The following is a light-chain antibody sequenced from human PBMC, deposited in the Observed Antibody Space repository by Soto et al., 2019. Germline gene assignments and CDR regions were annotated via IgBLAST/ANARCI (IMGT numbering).Light chain of an antibody. V-gene: IGLV1-40*01. CDR2: GNS. J-gene: IGLJ1*01. CDR3: QSYDSSRSAHYV. CDR1: SSNIGAGYD. Sequence: QSVLTQPPSVSGAPGQRGTISCTGSSSNIGAGYDVHWYQQLPGTAPKLLIYGNSNRPSGVPDRFSGSKSGTSASLAITGLQAEDEAYYYCQSYDSSRSAHYVFGTGTKVTVL.